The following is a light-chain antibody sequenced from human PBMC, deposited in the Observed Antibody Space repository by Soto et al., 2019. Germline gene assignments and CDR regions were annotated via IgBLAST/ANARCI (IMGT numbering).Light chain of an antibody. CDR1: QSISKY. V-gene: IGKV1-5*03. CDR3: QQYSTYSWA. CDR2: KAS. Sequence: DIQMTQSPSTLSASIGDRVTITCRASQSISKYLAWYQLKPGKVPKLLIYKASNLESGVPSRFSGSGSATEFTLTISSLQPDDFASYYCQQYSTYSWAFGQGTKVEIK. J-gene: IGKJ1*01.